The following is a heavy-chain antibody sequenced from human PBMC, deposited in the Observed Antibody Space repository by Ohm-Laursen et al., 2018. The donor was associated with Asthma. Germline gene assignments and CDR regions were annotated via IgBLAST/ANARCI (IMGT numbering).Heavy chain of an antibody. D-gene: IGHD3-16*01. Sequence: ASVKVSCNASGYTFSDYAIHWVRQAPGQRPEWMGRTNPDSGNTQYSHKFQGRVTISSDTSATTAYLELSSLRSEDTAVYYCAIGAGTDYFDPWGQGTQVTVSS. CDR3: AIGAGTDYFDP. J-gene: IGHJ5*02. CDR2: TNPDSGNT. V-gene: IGHV1-3*01. CDR1: GYTFSDYA.